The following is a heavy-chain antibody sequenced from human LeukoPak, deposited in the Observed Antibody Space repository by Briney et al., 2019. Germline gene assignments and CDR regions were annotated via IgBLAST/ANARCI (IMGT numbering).Heavy chain of an antibody. J-gene: IGHJ4*02. D-gene: IGHD2-8*02. CDR2: VTSDGSDT. CDR1: GIGFYNYW. Sequence: GESLRLSCAASGIGFYNYWMHWVRQAPGKGLEWLSRVTSDGSDTVYADSVKGRFTISQDNARTTVYLQMSSLRLDDTATYYCATGLGHYYDYWGQGSLVTVSS. V-gene: IGHV3-74*01. CDR3: ATGLGHYYDY.